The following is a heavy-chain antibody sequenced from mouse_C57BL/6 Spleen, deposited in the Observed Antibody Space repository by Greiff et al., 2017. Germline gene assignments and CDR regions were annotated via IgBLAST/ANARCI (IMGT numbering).Heavy chain of an antibody. CDR3: ARSPPITTVVAWYFDY. V-gene: IGHV14-3*01. CDR1: GFNIKNTY. D-gene: IGHD1-1*01. Sequence: EVKLQESVAELVRPGASVKLSCTASGFNIKNTYMHWVKQRPEQGLEWIGRIDPANGNTKYAPKFQGKATITADTSSNTAYLQLSSLTSEDTAIYYCARSPPITTVVAWYFDYWGQGTTLTVSS. J-gene: IGHJ2*01. CDR2: IDPANGNT.